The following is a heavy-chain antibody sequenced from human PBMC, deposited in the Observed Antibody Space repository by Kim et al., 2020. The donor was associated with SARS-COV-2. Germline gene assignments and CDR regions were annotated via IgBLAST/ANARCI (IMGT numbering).Heavy chain of an antibody. CDR1: GYTFTSYY. Sequence: ASVKVSCKASGYTFTSYYIHWVRQAPGQGLEWMGIFNPSSGGSASYAQKFQGRVSTTGDTSTTTAYMELSSLRYEDTAVYYCARGPRKVRGPEYDHFYMDVWGKGTTVTVS. J-gene: IGHJ6*03. CDR3: ARGPRKVRGPEYDHFYMDV. CDR2: FNPSSGGSA. D-gene: IGHD3-10*01. V-gene: IGHV1-46*01.